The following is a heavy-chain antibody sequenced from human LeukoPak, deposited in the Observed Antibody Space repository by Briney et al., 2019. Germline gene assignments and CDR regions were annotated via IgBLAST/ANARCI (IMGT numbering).Heavy chain of an antibody. CDR1: GGTFSSYT. J-gene: IGHJ6*02. D-gene: IGHD3-3*01. Sequence: GSSVKVSCKASGGTFSSYTISWVRQAPGQGLKWMGRIIPILGIANYAQKFQGRVTITADKSTSTAYMELSSLRSEDTAVYYCASRYESYDFWSGYPDTKKRYYYYGMDVWGQGTTVTVSS. CDR2: IIPILGIA. CDR3: ASRYESYDFWSGYPDTKKRYYYYGMDV. V-gene: IGHV1-69*02.